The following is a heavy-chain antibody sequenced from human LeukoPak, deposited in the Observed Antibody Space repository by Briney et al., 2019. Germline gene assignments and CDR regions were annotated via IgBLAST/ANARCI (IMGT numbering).Heavy chain of an antibody. CDR3: ATAPRIFGLDSDNRFGDY. CDR2: IDPKDGES. V-gene: IGHV1-69-2*01. Sequence: ASVKVSCKASGYTFTGYYIHWVQQAPGKGLGWMGRIDPKDGESIYAGKFQGRVTMTADRSTGKSYMELGSLGSEDTAVYYCATAPRIFGLDSDNRFGDYWGQGTLVTVSS. J-gene: IGHJ4*02. CDR1: GYTFTGYY. D-gene: IGHD3/OR15-3a*01.